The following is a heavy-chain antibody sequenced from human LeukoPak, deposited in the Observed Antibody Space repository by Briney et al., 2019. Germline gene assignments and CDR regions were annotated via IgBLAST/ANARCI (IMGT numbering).Heavy chain of an antibody. CDR2: ISSSGST. V-gene: IGHV4-39*01. CDR1: GDSIGGSSFY. CDR3: ARSLDAIRAAFGLT. Sequence: SETLSLTCAVSGDSIGGSSFYWGWIRQPPGKGLEWIGSISSSGSTHSNPSLTSRVTISVDTSKNQFSLNLRSMTAADTAVYFCARSLDAIRAAFGLTWGQGTLVTVSA. D-gene: IGHD3-3*02. J-gene: IGHJ1*01.